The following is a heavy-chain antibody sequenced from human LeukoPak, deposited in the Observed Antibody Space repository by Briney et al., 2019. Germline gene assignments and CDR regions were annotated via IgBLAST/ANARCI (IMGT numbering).Heavy chain of an antibody. CDR3: ARERHFPTDYYSSGTPGAFDI. Sequence: KASETLSLTCAVSGASISKTNWWSWVRQAPGKGLEWIGEIFRSGVTNYSPSLKSRVTISIDRSTNQFSLSLNSVTAADTAVYFCARERHFPTDYYSSGTPGAFDIWGQGTLVTVSS. D-gene: IGHD3-10*01. CDR2: IFRSGVT. CDR1: GASISKTNW. V-gene: IGHV4-4*02. J-gene: IGHJ3*02.